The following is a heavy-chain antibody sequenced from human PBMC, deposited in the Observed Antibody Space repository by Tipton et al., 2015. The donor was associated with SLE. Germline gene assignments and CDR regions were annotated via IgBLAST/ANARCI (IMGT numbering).Heavy chain of an antibody. J-gene: IGHJ6*02. D-gene: IGHD3-3*01. CDR3: AREGVTIFGVAYGMDV. CDR1: GFTFDDYG. CDR2: INWNGGST. V-gene: IGHV3-20*04. Sequence: GSLRLSCAASGFTFDDYGMSWVRQAPGKGLEWVSGINWNGGSTGYADSVKGRFTISRDNAKNSLYLQMNSLRAEDTALYYCAREGVTIFGVAYGMDVWGQGTTVTVSS.